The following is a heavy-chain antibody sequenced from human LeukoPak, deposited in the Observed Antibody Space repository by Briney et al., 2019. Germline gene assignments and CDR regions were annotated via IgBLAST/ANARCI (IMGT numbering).Heavy chain of an antibody. V-gene: IGHV3-23*01. J-gene: IGHJ4*02. Sequence: GGSLRLSCAASGFRFSSYAMNWIRQAPGKGLEWVSGISGSAVTTYYADSVKGRFTISRDNSKNTLYLQMNSLRAEDTAVYYCARESGYAFDYWGQGTLVTVSS. CDR1: GFRFSSYA. CDR3: ARESGYAFDY. CDR2: ISGSAVTT. D-gene: IGHD5-12*01.